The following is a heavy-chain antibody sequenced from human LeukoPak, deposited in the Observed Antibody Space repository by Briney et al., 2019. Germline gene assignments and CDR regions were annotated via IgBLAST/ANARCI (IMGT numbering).Heavy chain of an antibody. CDR3: ARHRTSSRGGSGFSQGQFDY. D-gene: IGHD3-22*01. J-gene: IGHJ4*02. CDR1: GGSISNSGHY. V-gene: IGHV4-39*01. CDR2: IYYSGST. Sequence: SETLSLTCIVSGGSISNSGHYWGWIRQPPGKGLEWIGSIYYSGSTYYNPSLKSRVTISVDTSKNQFSLKLSSVTAADTAVYYCARHRTSSRGGSGFSQGQFDYWGRGTLVTVSS.